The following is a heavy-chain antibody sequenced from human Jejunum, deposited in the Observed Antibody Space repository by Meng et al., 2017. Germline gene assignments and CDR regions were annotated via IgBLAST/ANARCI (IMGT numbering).Heavy chain of an antibody. CDR1: GFDFSSYW. J-gene: IGHJ6*02. CDR2: IKSDGSDK. CDR3: VTSRNTTAFRGFIGDFYYGLDV. D-gene: IGHD3-10*01. V-gene: IGHV3-7*01. Sequence: GESLKISCVASGFDFSSYWMSWVRQAPGKGPEWVANIKSDGSDKYYVDSVMGRFTVSRDNAKSSLYLQMNRLKVEDTAVYYCVTSRNTTAFRGFIGDFYYGLDVWGQGTTVTVSS.